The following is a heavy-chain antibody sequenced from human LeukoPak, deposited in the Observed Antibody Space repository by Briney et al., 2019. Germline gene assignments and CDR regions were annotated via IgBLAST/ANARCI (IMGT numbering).Heavy chain of an antibody. CDR3: ARDGWYYDILTGYRNDAFDI. Sequence: GGSLRLSCAASGFTFSNYNMNWVRQAPGKGLEWVSSISSGSSYIYYADSVKGRFTISRDNAKYSLYLQMNSLRAEDTAVYYCARDGWYYDILTGYRNDAFDIWGQGTMVTVSS. V-gene: IGHV3-21*01. CDR2: ISSGSSYI. CDR1: GFTFSNYN. J-gene: IGHJ3*02. D-gene: IGHD3-9*01.